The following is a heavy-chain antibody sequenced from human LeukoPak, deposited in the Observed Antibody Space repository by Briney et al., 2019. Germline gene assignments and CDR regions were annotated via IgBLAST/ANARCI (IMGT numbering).Heavy chain of an antibody. J-gene: IGHJ4*02. V-gene: IGHV4-61*01. CDR3: AREAAYYNSGSRPIDS. Sequence: PSETLPLTCSVSGGSVSIGTYYWSWIRQPPGKGLEWIGYIWNSGGTKYNPSLKSRVTISVDTSKNQFSLKLSSVTAADTAVYYCAREAAYYNSGSRPIDSWGQGTLVTVSS. D-gene: IGHD3-10*01. CDR1: GGSVSIGTYY. CDR2: IWNSGGT.